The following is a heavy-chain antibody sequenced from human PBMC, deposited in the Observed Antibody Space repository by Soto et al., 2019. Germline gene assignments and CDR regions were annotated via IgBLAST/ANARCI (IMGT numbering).Heavy chain of an antibody. CDR3: ARVARCGGISCYGSPSN. Sequence: PSETLSLTCAVYGESFSDYYWTWIPQPPGRGLEWIGEINHSGSTNYNPSLKSRLTISVDTYRKQFSLKVTSVTAAETAVYSSARVARCGGISCYGSPSNWGQGALVTFSS. D-gene: IGHD2-2*01. V-gene: IGHV4-34*01. J-gene: IGHJ4*02. CDR2: INHSGST. CDR1: GESFSDYY.